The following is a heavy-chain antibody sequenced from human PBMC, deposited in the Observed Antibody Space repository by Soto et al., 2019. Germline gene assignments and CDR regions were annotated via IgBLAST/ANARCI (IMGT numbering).Heavy chain of an antibody. CDR1: GDSVSSNSAA. CDR3: AREVEWAVVLDAKSMDV. J-gene: IGHJ6*03. V-gene: IGHV6-1*01. D-gene: IGHD6-19*01. Sequence: QVQLQQSGPGLVKPSQTLSLACAISGDSVSSNSAAWNWIRQSPSRGLEWLGRTYYRSKWYNDYGISVKSRIAINPDTSKNQFSLQLNSVTPEDTAVYYCAREVEWAVVLDAKSMDVWGNGTTVTVSS. CDR2: TYYRSKWYN.